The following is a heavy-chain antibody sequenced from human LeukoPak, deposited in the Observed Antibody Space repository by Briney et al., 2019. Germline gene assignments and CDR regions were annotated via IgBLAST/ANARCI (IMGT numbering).Heavy chain of an antibody. CDR3: ARDIVDTAVAGKEGYHYYYHMDV. J-gene: IGHJ6*03. D-gene: IGHD5-18*01. Sequence: ASVKVSSKASGYTFTDYHIHWVRQAPGQGLEWMAWINPYSGDTKYAQRFQDRVTMTTDTSISTAYMEMSRLRSDDTAVYYCARDIVDTAVAGKEGYHYYYHMDVWGKGTTVTISS. CDR1: GYTFTDYH. CDR2: INPYSGDT. V-gene: IGHV1-2*02.